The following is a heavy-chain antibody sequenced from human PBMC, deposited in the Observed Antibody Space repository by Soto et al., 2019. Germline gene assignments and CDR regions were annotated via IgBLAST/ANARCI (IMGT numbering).Heavy chain of an antibody. CDR3: AKEKAYSSGWEGMDV. CDR2: ISGSGIST. J-gene: IGHJ6*02. D-gene: IGHD6-19*01. V-gene: IGHV3-23*01. CDR1: GFTFSSYA. Sequence: EVQLLESGGGLVQPGGSLRLSCAASGFTFSSYAMSWVRQAPGKGLEWVSAISGSGISTYYADSVKGRFTISRDNSKNTLYRQMNSLRAEDTAVYYCAKEKAYSSGWEGMDVWGPGTAVTVSS.